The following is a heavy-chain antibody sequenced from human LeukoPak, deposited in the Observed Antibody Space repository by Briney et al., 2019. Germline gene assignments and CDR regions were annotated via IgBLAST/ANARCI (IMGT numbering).Heavy chain of an antibody. CDR1: GFTFSSYS. CDR2: ISSSSSYI. V-gene: IGHV3-21*01. Sequence: PGGSLRLSCAASGFTFSSYSMNWVRQAPGKGLEWVSSISSSSSYIYYADSVKGRFTISRDNAKNSLYLQMNSLRAEDAAVYYCARGKVAARPGLYYYYYMDVWGKGTTVTVSS. CDR3: ARGKVAARPGLYYYYYMDV. J-gene: IGHJ6*03. D-gene: IGHD6-6*01.